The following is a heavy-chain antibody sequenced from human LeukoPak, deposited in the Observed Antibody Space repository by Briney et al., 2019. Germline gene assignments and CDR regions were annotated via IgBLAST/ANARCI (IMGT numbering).Heavy chain of an antibody. CDR1: GGSISSSTYY. J-gene: IGHJ4*02. V-gene: IGHV4-39*07. CDR2: IFYSGRT. CDR3: ARDGPYYFDY. Sequence: SETLSLTCTVSGGSISSSTYYWGWIRQPPGKGLEWIGSIFYSGRTYYNPSLKSRVTISVDTSKNQFSLKLSSVTAADTAVYYCARDGPYYFDYWGQGTLVTVSS.